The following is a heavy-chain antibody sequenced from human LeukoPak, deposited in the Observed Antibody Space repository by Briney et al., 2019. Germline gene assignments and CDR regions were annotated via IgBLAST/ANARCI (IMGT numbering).Heavy chain of an antibody. D-gene: IGHD3-3*01. V-gene: IGHV3-48*03. Sequence: GGSLRLSCAASGFTFSSYEMNWVRQAPGKGLEWVSYISSSGSTIYYADSVKGRFTISRDNAKNSLYLQMNSLRAEDTAVYYCARVLKYCDFWSGYYRGGIAAFDIWGQGTMVTVSS. CDR2: ISSSGSTI. CDR3: ARVLKYCDFWSGYYRGGIAAFDI. J-gene: IGHJ3*02. CDR1: GFTFSSYE.